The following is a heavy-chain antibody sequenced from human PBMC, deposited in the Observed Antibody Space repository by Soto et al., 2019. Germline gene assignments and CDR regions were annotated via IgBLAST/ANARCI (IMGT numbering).Heavy chain of an antibody. J-gene: IGHJ6*03. Sequence: EVRLVESGGGLVKPGGSLRLSCAASGFTFSAFSMNWVRQAPGKGLEWLSSINEDSTYIYYGDSLRGRSTISRDNAKDSLYLHRDRLRAEETAVYYCVRDFRRYFRSEYMDVWGDGATVIVSS. CDR3: VRDFRRYFRSEYMDV. D-gene: IGHD3-9*01. V-gene: IGHV3-21*02. CDR1: GFTFSAFS. CDR2: INEDSTYI.